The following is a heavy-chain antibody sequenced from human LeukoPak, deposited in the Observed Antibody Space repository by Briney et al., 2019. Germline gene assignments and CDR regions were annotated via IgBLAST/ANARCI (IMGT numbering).Heavy chain of an antibody. D-gene: IGHD2-2*01. CDR2: TYYRSKWYN. J-gene: IGHJ4*02. Sequence: SQTPSLTCAISGDSVSSNSAAWNWIRQSPSRGLEWLGRTYYRSKWYNDYAISMKGRITINPDTSKNQFSLQLNSITPEDTAVYYCARDSSAMFDYWGQGTLVAVSS. V-gene: IGHV6-1*01. CDR1: GDSVSSNSAA. CDR3: ARDSSAMFDY.